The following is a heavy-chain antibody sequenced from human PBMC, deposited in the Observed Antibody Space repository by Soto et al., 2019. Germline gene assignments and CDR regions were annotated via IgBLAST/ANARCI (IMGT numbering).Heavy chain of an antibody. J-gene: IGHJ1*01. Sequence: ASVKVSCKTSGYTFTSWAVHWVRQAPGQSLEWMGWINAGNGDTKYSQKFQGRVTLTRDTSASTAYMELSSLRSEDMAVIYCARARIAAAGTFYFQYWGQGTLVTISS. CDR3: ARARIAAAGTFYFQY. CDR2: INAGNGDT. V-gene: IGHV1-3*01. CDR1: GYTFTSWA. D-gene: IGHD6-13*01.